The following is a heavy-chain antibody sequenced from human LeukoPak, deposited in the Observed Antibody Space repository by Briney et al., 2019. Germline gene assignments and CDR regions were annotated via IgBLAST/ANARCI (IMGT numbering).Heavy chain of an antibody. Sequence: SVKVSCKASGGTFSSYAISWVRQAPGQGLEWMGGIIPIFGTANYAQKFQGRVTITADESTNTAYMELSSLRSEDTAVYYCARERGGDYGDYDPAWTYAPDAFDIWGQGTMVTVSS. CDR3: ARERGGDYGDYDPAWTYAPDAFDI. CDR2: IIPIFGTA. V-gene: IGHV1-69*01. J-gene: IGHJ3*02. CDR1: GGTFSSYA. D-gene: IGHD4-17*01.